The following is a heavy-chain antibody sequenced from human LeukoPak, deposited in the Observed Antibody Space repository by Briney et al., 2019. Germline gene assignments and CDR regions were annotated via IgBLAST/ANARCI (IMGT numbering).Heavy chain of an antibody. V-gene: IGHV3-74*01. CDR3: ATVRSGSWDWFDP. CDR2: INGDGSTT. D-gene: IGHD3-10*01. CDR1: GFTFSSYG. J-gene: IGHJ5*02. Sequence: PGGSLRLSCAASGFTFSSYGMHWVRQAPGKGLVWVSRINGDGSTTTYVDSVKGRFTIYRDNAKNTVYLQMNSLRVEDTAVYYCATVRSGSWDWFDPWGQGTLVTVSS.